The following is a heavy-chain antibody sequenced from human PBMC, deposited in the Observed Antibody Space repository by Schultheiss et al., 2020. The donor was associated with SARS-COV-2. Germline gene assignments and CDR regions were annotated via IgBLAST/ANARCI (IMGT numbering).Heavy chain of an antibody. J-gene: IGHJ6*02. Sequence: SQTLSLTCAVNGGSFSDNYWNWVRQSPGKGLEWIGYIYHSGSTYYNPSLKSRVTISVDRSKNQFSLKLSSVTAADTAVYYCARDPYQLDDYGDYSIHYGMDVWGQGTTVTVSS. D-gene: IGHD4-17*01. CDR2: IYHSGST. CDR1: GGSFSDNY. CDR3: ARDPYQLDDYGDYSIHYGMDV. V-gene: IGHV4-34*01.